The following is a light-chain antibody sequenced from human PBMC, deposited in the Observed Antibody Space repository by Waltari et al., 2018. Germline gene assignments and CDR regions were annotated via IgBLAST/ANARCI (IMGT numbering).Light chain of an antibody. J-gene: IGLJ2*01. CDR1: NNDIGSFKY. V-gene: IGLV2-11*01. Sequence: QATLTQPPSVSGSPGQSVTISCIGTNNDIGSFKYVSWYQQFPGEAPKLIFYDVNTRPAGVSDRFSGSKSANTAALTISGLQPEDEADYHCSSYGGTNTFLFGGGTRLTVL. CDR2: DVN. CDR3: SSYGGTNTFL.